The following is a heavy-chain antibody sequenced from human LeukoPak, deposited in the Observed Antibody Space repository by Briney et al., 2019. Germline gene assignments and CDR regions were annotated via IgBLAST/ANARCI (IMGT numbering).Heavy chain of an antibody. V-gene: IGHV3-11*01. CDR2: ISGSGTTI. CDR1: GFTFSDYY. J-gene: IGHJ3*02. Sequence: GGSLRLSGAASGFTFSDYYVSWIRQPPGKGLVWVSYISGSGTTIYYADSVEGRFTISRDNAKNSVYLQMNSLRGEDTAVYFCARDGSRGAFDIWGQGTTVSVSS. CDR3: ARDGSRGAFDI. D-gene: IGHD6-25*01.